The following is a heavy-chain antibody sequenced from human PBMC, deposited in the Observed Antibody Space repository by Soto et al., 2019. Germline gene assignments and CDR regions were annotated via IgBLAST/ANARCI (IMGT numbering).Heavy chain of an antibody. J-gene: IGHJ4*02. CDR1: GGSISSYY. V-gene: IGHV4-59*01. CDR3: ARLHYDYVWGSYRIYYFDY. CDR2: IYYSGST. Sequence: KPSETLSLTCTVSGGSISSYYWSWIRQPPGKGLEWIGYIYYSGSTNYNPSLKSRVTISVDTSKNQFSLKLSSVTAADTAVYYCARLHYDYVWGSYRIYYFDYWGQGTLVTVSS. D-gene: IGHD3-16*02.